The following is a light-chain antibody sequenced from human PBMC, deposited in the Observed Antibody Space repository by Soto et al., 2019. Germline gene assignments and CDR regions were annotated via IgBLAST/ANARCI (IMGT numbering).Light chain of an antibody. CDR1: SSDVGAYTS. V-gene: IGLV2-14*01. J-gene: IGLJ1*01. CDR2: EVS. Sequence: QSALTQPASVSGSPGQSITISCTGSSSDVGAYTSVSWYQQHPGKAPKLMIYEVSNRPSGVSRRFSGSKSGNTASLTISGLQAEDEAHYYCQSYDSSLSSYVFGSGTKVTVL. CDR3: QSYDSSLSSYV.